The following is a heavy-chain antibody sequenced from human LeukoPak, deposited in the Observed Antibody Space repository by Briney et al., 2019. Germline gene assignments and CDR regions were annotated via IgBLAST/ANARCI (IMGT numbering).Heavy chain of an antibody. D-gene: IGHD5-18*01. Sequence: GGSLRLSCAASEFTFSSYAMSWVRQAPGKGLEWVSSISGSGGSTYYADSVKGRFTISRDNSNNTLFLQMNSLRAEDTAVYYCAKKTASGYSYPFDYWGQGTLVTVSS. CDR1: EFTFSSYA. CDR3: AKKTASGYSYPFDY. CDR2: ISGSGGST. J-gene: IGHJ4*02. V-gene: IGHV3-23*01.